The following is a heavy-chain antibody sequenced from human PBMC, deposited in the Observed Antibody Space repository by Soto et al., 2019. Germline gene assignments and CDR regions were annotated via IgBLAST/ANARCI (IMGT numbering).Heavy chain of an antibody. D-gene: IGHD3-10*01. CDR1: GYTFTSYD. CDR3: ARGRASGSYYLLDY. CDR2: INPNSGNI. V-gene: IGHV1-8*01. Sequence: ASVKVSRKASGYTFTSYDINWVRQATGNGLEWMGWINPNSGNIGYAQKFQGRVTMTRDTAIRTAYMEVSRLRSDDTAVYYCARGRASGSYYLLDYWGQGTLVTVSS. J-gene: IGHJ4*02.